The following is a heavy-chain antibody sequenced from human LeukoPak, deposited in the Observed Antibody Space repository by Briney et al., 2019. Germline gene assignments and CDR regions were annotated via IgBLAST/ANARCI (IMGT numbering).Heavy chain of an antibody. V-gene: IGHV3-23*01. D-gene: IGHD3-10*01. Sequence: PGGSLRLSCAASGFTFSTDVMSWVSQAPGKGLECDSTISGSGGNTYYADSVKGRFTISRDNSKNMLYLQMNSLRAEDTAVYYCAKVSGRIQIWPQPFGDGMDVWGQGTTVTVSS. J-gene: IGHJ6*02. CDR3: AKVSGRIQIWPQPFGDGMDV. CDR1: GFTFSTDV. CDR2: ISGSGGNT.